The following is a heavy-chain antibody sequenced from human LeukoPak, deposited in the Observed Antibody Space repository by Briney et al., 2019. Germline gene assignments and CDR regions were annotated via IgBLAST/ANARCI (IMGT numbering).Heavy chain of an antibody. V-gene: IGHV3-74*01. D-gene: IGHD6-19*01. J-gene: IGHJ4*02. CDR2: ISPDGSTT. CDR3: ARVIYSGWEGELSD. Sequence: GSLRLSCAASGFTFSSHWMHWVRQAPGKGLLWVSRISPDGSTTSYADSVMGRFTISRDNAKNTLYLQMNSLRAEDTAVYYCARVIYSGWEGELSDWGQGTLVTVSS. CDR1: GFTFSSHW.